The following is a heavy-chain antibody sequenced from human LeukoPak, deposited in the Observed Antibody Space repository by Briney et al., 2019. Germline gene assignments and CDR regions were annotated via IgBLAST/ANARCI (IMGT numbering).Heavy chain of an antibody. Sequence: SETLSLTCAVYGGSFSGYYWSWIRQPPGKGLEWIGEINPSGSTNYNPSLKSRVTISVDTSKNQFSLKLSSVTAADTAVYYCARGAVAGLDYWGQGTLVTVSS. V-gene: IGHV4-34*01. CDR1: GGSFSGYY. CDR2: INPSGST. CDR3: ARGAVAGLDY. D-gene: IGHD6-19*01. J-gene: IGHJ4*02.